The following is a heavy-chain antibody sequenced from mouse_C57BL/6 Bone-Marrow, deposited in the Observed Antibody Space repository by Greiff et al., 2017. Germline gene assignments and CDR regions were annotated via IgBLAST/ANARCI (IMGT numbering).Heavy chain of an antibody. Sequence: EVKVEESGGGLVQPGESLKLSCESNEYEFPSHDMSWVRKTPEKRLELVAAINSDGGSTYYPDTMERRFIISRDNTKKTLYLQMSSLRSEDTALYYCARHQTIVTTGDYWGQGTTLTVSS. D-gene: IGHD2-5*01. CDR2: INSDGGST. CDR3: ARHQTIVTTGDY. V-gene: IGHV5-2*03. J-gene: IGHJ2*01. CDR1: EYEFPSHD.